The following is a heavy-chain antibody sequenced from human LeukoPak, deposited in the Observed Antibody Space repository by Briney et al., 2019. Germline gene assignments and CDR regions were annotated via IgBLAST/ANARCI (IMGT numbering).Heavy chain of an antibody. V-gene: IGHV1-18*01. J-gene: IGHJ4*02. Sequence: ASVKVSCTASGYTFTSYGISWVRRAPGQGLEWMGWISPYNGNTNYAQKLQGRVTMTTDTSTSTAYMELRSLRSDDTAVYYCARDELRGYYESSGQFDYWGQGTLVTVSS. CDR3: ARDELRGYYESSGQFDY. D-gene: IGHD3-22*01. CDR2: ISPYNGNT. CDR1: GYTFTSYG.